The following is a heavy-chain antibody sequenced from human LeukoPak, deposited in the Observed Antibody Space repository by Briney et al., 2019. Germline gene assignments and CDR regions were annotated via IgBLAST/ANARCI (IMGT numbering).Heavy chain of an antibody. CDR1: GFTFSSYE. CDR3: VRYYYGSGTSFDP. D-gene: IGHD3-10*01. CDR2: IKTDGSEK. J-gene: IGHJ5*02. V-gene: IGHV3-7*01. Sequence: GGSLRLSCAASGFTFSSYEMNWVRQAPGKGLEWVANIKTDGSEKHYVDSVKGRFTISRDNAKNSLSLQMSSLRAEDTAVFYCVRYYYGSGTSFDPWGQGTLVTVSS.